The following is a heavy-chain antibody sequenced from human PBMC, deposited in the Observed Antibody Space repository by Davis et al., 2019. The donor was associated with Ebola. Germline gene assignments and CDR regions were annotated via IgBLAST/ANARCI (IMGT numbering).Heavy chain of an antibody. Sequence: SETLSLTCSVSGGAITSNFYYWGWIRQPPGKGLEWIGSIYYSGSAYSKPSLKSRVTISVDTSKNQFSLKLSSVTAADTAVYYCARAPTEYYYDSSGYYLRPDAFDIWGQGTMVTVSS. CDR3: ARAPTEYYYDSSGYYLRPDAFDI. CDR2: IYYSGSA. CDR1: GGAITSNFYY. J-gene: IGHJ3*02. D-gene: IGHD3-22*01. V-gene: IGHV4-39*07.